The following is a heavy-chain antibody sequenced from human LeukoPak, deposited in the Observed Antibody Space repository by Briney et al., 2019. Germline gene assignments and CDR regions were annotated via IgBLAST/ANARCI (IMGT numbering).Heavy chain of an antibody. CDR1: GGSISSYF. Sequence: SETLSLTCTVSGGSISSYFWTWIRQPPGKGLEWIGYIYFSGSTNYNPSLKSRVTMSVDTSKNQFSLKLSSVTAADTAVYYCVRLRLGELSFDYWGQGTLVTVSP. V-gene: IGHV4-59*12. CDR3: VRLRLGELSFDY. CDR2: IYFSGST. D-gene: IGHD3-16*02. J-gene: IGHJ4*02.